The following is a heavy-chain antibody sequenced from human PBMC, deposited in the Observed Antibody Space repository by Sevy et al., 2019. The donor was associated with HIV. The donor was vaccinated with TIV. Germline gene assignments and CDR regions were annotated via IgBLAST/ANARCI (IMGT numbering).Heavy chain of an antibody. CDR2: ISAYNGNT. V-gene: IGHV1-18*01. D-gene: IGHD3-3*01. CDR1: GYTFTSYG. J-gene: IGHJ5*02. Sequence: ASVKVSCKASGYTFTSYGISWVRQAPGQGLEWMGWISAYNGNTNYAQKLQGRVTMTTDTSTSTAYMELRSLRSDDTAVYYCARDRGHFGVVIQDNWFDPWGQGTLVTVSS. CDR3: ARDRGHFGVVIQDNWFDP.